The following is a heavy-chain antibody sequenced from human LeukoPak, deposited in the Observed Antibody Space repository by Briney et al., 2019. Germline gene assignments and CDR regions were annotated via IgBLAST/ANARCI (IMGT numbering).Heavy chain of an antibody. Sequence: RASVKDSCKASGYTFTGYYIHWVRQAPGQGLEWMGWINPNSGGTNYPQKFRGRVTMTRATSISTANMELSRLRSDDTAVYYCARVSLTMIQGAEPLDHWGQGTLVTVSS. J-gene: IGHJ4*02. V-gene: IGHV1-2*02. CDR3: ARVSLTMIQGAEPLDH. CDR2: INPNSGGT. D-gene: IGHD3-10*01. CDR1: GYTFTGYY.